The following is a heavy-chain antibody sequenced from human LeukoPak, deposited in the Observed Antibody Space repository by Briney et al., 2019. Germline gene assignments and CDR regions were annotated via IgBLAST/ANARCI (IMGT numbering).Heavy chain of an antibody. Sequence: GGSLRLSCAASGLTRSHNYVSWVRQAPGKGLEWVSAIHTSGDTCYADSVKGRFTISRDTSKNTLYLQINSLRVEDTDVYYCIVFGDSNHWGQGTLVTVSS. D-gene: IGHD4-17*01. CDR2: IHTSGDT. V-gene: IGHV3-53*01. CDR3: IVFGDSNH. CDR1: GLTRSHNY. J-gene: IGHJ5*02.